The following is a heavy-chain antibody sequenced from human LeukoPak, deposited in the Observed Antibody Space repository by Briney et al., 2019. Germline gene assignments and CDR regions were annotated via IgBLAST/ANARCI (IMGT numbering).Heavy chain of an antibody. V-gene: IGHV2-70*11. CDR1: GFSLSTRGMC. CDR2: IDWDDDK. D-gene: IGHD3-22*01. Sequence: ESGPALVKPPQTLTLTCTFSGFSLSTRGMCVSWIRQPPGKALEWLARIDWDDDKYYSTSLKTRLTISKDTSKNQVVLTMTNMDPVDTATYYCARSYYDSSGYSYYFDYWGQGTLVTVSS. J-gene: IGHJ4*02. CDR3: ARSYYDSSGYSYYFDY.